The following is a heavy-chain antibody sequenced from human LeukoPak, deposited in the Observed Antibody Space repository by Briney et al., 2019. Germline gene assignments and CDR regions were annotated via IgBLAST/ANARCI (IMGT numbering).Heavy chain of an antibody. V-gene: IGHV3-30*04. CDR2: ISYDGSNK. CDR1: GFTFSSYA. CDR3: ARAGPTSRYYYDSSGYYPAADY. D-gene: IGHD3-22*01. Sequence: GGALRLSCAASGFTFSSYAMHWVRQAPGKGLEWVAVISYDGSNKYYADSVKGRFTISRDNSKKTLYLQMNSLRDEDTAVYYCARAGPTSRYYYDSSGYYPAADYWRQGTLVSVSS. J-gene: IGHJ4*02.